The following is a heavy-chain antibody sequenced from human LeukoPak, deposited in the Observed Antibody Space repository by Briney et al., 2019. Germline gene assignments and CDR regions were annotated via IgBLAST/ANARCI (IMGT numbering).Heavy chain of an antibody. V-gene: IGHV3-23*01. CDR2: ISGSGSHA. CDR1: GFSFGSYA. CDR3: GSGPVGTTVP. Sequence: GGSLRLSCAASGFSFGSYAMGWTRQAPGQGLEWVSAISGSGSHANYAESVKGRFTISRDNSKNTLFLQMHSLIAADTAVYYCGSGPVGTTVPWGQGTLVTVSS. D-gene: IGHD1-1*01. J-gene: IGHJ5*02.